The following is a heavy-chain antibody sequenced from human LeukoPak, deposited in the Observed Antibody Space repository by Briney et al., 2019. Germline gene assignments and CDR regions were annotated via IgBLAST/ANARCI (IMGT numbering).Heavy chain of an antibody. V-gene: IGHV5-51*01. CDR1: GYR. J-gene: IGHJ4*02. Sequence: NRGESLKISCKGSGYRVRQMPGKGLEWMGIIYPGDSDTRYSPSFQGQVTISADKSISTAYLQWSSLKASDTAMYYCARDYYDSSGPVVWGQGTLVTVSS. CDR3: ARDYYDSSGPVV. D-gene: IGHD3-22*01. CDR2: IYPGDSDT.